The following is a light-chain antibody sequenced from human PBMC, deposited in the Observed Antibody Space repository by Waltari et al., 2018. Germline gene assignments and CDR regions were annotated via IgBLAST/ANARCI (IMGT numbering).Light chain of an antibody. V-gene: IGLV4-69*01. Sequence: ETEKGPLYLRNDNRDGVNSNGDEIPDRFSGSSSGAERYLTISSLQSEDEADYYCQTGGHGTWVFGGGTKLTVL. CDR2: DNRDGVN. J-gene: IGLJ3*02. CDR3: QTGGHGTWV.